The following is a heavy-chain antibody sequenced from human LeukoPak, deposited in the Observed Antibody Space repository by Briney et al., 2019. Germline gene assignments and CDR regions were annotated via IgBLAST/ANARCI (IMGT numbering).Heavy chain of an antibody. CDR2: ISGSGGST. D-gene: IGHD1-14*01. Sequence: PGGSLRLSCAASGFTFSSYAMSWVRQAPGKGLEWVSAISGSGGSTYYADSVKGRFTISRDNSKNTLYLQMNSLRVEDTAVYYCATDPSLITGTSGFDYWGQGTLVTVSS. J-gene: IGHJ4*02. CDR3: ATDPSLITGTSGFDY. V-gene: IGHV3-23*01. CDR1: GFTFSSYA.